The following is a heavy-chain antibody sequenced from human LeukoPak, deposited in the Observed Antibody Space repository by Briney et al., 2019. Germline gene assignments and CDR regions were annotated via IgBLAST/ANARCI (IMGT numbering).Heavy chain of an antibody. CDR1: GYTLTELS. CDR2: MNPNSGNT. V-gene: IGHV1-8*01. D-gene: IGHD3-3*01. J-gene: IGHJ4*02. Sequence: ASAKVSCKVSGYTLTELSMHWVRQATGQGLEWMGWMNPNSGNTGYAQKFQGRVTMTRNTSISTAYMELSSLRSEDTAVYYCARKGYDFWSGYYDPIYFDYWGQGTLVTVSS. CDR3: ARKGYDFWSGYYDPIYFDY.